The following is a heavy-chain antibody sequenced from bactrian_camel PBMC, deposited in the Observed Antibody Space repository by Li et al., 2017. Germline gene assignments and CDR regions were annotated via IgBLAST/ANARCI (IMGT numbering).Heavy chain of an antibody. D-gene: IGHD6*01. CDR2: IDSNGAT. CDR1: ANFGKCYNRDC. V-gene: IGHV3S53*01. CDR3: KTVGGRWLCGGY. Sequence: HVQLVESGGGSVQAGGSLRLSCAASANFGKCYNRDCMSWFRQAPGKEREAVASIDSNGATTYADSVKGRFTISRDNAKNLVYLQMNSLKPEDTAMYYCKTVGGRWLCGGYWGQGTQVTVS. J-gene: IGHJ6*01.